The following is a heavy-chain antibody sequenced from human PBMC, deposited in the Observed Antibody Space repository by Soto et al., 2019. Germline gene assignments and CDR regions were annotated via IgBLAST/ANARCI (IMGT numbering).Heavy chain of an antibody. Sequence: EVQLVESGGGLVKPGGSLRLSCAASGFTFSSYSMNWVRQAPGKGLEWVSSISSSSSYIYYAHSVKGRFTISRDNAKKSLYLQMNSPRAEDTAVYYCASMGSQRYYYYGTDVWGPGTTVTVSS. CDR2: ISSSSSYI. CDR3: ASMGSQRYYYYGTDV. J-gene: IGHJ6*02. CDR1: GFTFSSYS. D-gene: IGHD6-25*01. V-gene: IGHV3-21*01.